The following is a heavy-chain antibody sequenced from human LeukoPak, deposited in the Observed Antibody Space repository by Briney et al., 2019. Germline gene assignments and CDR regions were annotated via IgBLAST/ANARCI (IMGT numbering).Heavy chain of an antibody. CDR1: GDSISSGGYS. J-gene: IGHJ5*02. CDR3: ARHSGGVYNWFDP. V-gene: IGHV4-30-2*01. D-gene: IGHD3-16*01. Sequence: PSETLSLTCAVSGDSISSGGYSWSWIRQPPGRGLEWIGYILHSGRTDYNPSLKSRVTISVDTSKNQFSLKLSSVTAADTAVYYCARHSGGVYNWFDPWGQGTLVTVSS. CDR2: ILHSGRT.